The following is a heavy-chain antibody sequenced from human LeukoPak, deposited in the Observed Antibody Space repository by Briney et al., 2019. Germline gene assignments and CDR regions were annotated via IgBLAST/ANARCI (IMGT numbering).Heavy chain of an antibody. Sequence: SETLSLTCTVSGGSISSYYWSWVRQPAGKGLEWIGRIYTSGSTNYNPSLKSRVTMSVDTSKNQFSLKLSSVTAADTAVYYCASGHLLEWLSPHYYYMDVWGKGTTVTVSS. J-gene: IGHJ6*03. D-gene: IGHD3-3*01. V-gene: IGHV4-4*07. CDR2: IYTSGST. CDR3: ASGHLLEWLSPHYYYMDV. CDR1: GGSISSYY.